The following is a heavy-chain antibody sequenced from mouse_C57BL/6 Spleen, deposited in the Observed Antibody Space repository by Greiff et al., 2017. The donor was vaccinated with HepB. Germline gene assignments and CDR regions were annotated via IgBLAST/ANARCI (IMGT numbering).Heavy chain of an antibody. V-gene: IGHV5-16*01. J-gene: IGHJ3*01. D-gene: IGHD2-4*01. CDR1: GFTFSDYY. CDR2: INYDGSST. Sequence: EVMLVESEGGLVQPGSSMKLSCTASGFTFSDYYMAWVRQVPEKGLEWVANINYDGSSTYYLDSLKSRFIISRDNAKNILYLQMSSLKSEDTATYYCAREDYDEGFAYWGQGTLVTVSA. CDR3: AREDYDEGFAY.